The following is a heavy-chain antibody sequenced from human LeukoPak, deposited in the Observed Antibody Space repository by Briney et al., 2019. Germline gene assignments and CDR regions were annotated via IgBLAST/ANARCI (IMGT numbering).Heavy chain of an antibody. J-gene: IGHJ4*02. D-gene: IGHD3-3*01. CDR1: GYTFTGYY. CDR3: AREYYGDYVSY. V-gene: IGHV1-2*06. Sequence: ASVKVSCKASGYTFTGYYMHWVRRAPGQGLEWMGRINPNSGGTNYAQKFQGRVTMTRDTSISTAYMELSRLRSDDTAVYYCAREYYGDYVSYWGQGTLVTVSS. CDR2: INPNSGGT.